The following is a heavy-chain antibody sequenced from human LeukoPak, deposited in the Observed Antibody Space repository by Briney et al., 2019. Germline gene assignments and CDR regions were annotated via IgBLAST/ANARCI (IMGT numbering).Heavy chain of an antibody. CDR1: GFTSSSYS. CDR2: ISSSSSYI. D-gene: IGHD6-13*01. CDR3: TTVAAAGYMDY. Sequence: GGSLRLSCAASGFTSSSYSMNWVRQAPGKGLEWVSSISSSSSYIYYTDSVKGRFTISRDNAKNSLYLQMNSLRAEDTAVYYCTTVAAAGYMDYWGQGTLVTVSS. V-gene: IGHV3-21*03. J-gene: IGHJ4*02.